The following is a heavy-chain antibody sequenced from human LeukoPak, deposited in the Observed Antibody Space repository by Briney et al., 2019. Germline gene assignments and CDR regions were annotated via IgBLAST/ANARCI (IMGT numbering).Heavy chain of an antibody. CDR3: ARWMTTVITPDY. V-gene: IGHV1-2*02. CDR2: IYPYSGDT. J-gene: IGHJ4*02. Sequence: ASVKVSCKASGYTFTGYYIHWVRQAPGQGLEWMGWIYPYSGDTNYAQNFQGRVTMTRDTSISTAYMELSRLRSDDTAVYYCARWMTTVITPDYWGQGTLVTVSS. D-gene: IGHD4-11*01. CDR1: GYTFTGYY.